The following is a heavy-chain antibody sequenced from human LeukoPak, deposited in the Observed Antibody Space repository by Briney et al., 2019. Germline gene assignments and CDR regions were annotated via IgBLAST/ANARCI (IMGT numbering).Heavy chain of an antibody. Sequence: GGSLRLSCAASGFTFSSYSMNWVRQAPGKGLEWVSSISSSSSYIYYADSVKGRFTISRDNAKHSLYLQMNSLRAEDTAVYYCARSGEWSYGSGFDYWGQGTLVTVSS. V-gene: IGHV3-21*01. CDR3: ARSGEWSYGSGFDY. CDR2: ISSSSSYI. CDR1: GFTFSSYS. J-gene: IGHJ4*02. D-gene: IGHD5-18*01.